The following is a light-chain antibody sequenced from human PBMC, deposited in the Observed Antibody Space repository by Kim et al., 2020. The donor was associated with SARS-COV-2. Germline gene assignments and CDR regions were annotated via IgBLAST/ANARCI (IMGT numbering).Light chain of an antibody. CDR2: DRN. J-gene: IGLJ2*01. CDR1: SLRSHY. V-gene: IGLV3-19*01. CDR3: NSRDNSGYNVV. Sequence: AVGQTVRITCQGDSLRSHYASWYQQKPGQAPILVIYDRNNRPSGIPDRFSGSSSGHTASLTITGAQAEDEADYYCNSRDNSGYNVVFGGGTQLTVL.